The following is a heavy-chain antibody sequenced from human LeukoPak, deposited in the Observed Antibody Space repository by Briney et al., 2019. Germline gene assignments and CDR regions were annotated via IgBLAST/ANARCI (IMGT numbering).Heavy chain of an antibody. D-gene: IGHD3-10*01. J-gene: IGHJ3*02. CDR1: GDTFSSYA. Sequence: ASVKVSCKASGDTFSSYAISWVRQAPGQGLEWMGRIIPILGIANYAQKLQGRVTITADKSTSTAYMELSSLRSEDTAVYYCARAPNYGSGSYYRDAFDIWGQGTMVTVSS. CDR2: IIPILGIA. V-gene: IGHV1-69*04. CDR3: ARAPNYGSGSYYRDAFDI.